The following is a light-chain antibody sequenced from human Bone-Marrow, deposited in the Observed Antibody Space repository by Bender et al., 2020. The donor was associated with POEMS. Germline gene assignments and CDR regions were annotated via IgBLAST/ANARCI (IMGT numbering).Light chain of an antibody. V-gene: IGLV2-8*01. CDR3: CAYVGSYNLLL. CDR2: EVD. CDR1: SSDVGGYDY. Sequence: QSALTQPPSASGSPGQSVTISCTGTSSDVGGYDYVSWYQQQPGRAPKLVIHEVDKRPSGVPDRFSGSKSGNTASLTVSGLQAEDEADYYCCAYVGSYNLLLFGGGTKLTVL. J-gene: IGLJ2*01.